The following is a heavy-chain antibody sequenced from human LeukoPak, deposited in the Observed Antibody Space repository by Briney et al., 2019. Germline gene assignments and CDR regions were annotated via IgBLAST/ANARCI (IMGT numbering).Heavy chain of an antibody. Sequence: SETLSPTCTVSGGSISSNSHYWGWIRQPPGTGLEWIANIFHNGNTAYNPSLKRRVTISIDTSQNQLSLRLSSVTAADTAVYYCARVGWGNVAAYPNWLDPWGQGTVVTVSS. CDR2: IFHNGNT. CDR1: GGSISSNSHY. V-gene: IGHV4-39*07. D-gene: IGHD3-16*01. CDR3: ARVGWGNVAAYPNWLDP. J-gene: IGHJ5*02.